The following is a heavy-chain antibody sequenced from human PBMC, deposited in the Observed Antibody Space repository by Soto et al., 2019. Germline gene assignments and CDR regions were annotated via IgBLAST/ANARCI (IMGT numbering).Heavy chain of an antibody. J-gene: IGHJ6*03. Sequence: EVQLVESGGGLVQPGGSLKLSCAASGFTFSGSAMHWVRQASGKGLEWVGRIRSKANNYATAYGASVNGRFTISRDDSKNTGYLQMNSLKTEDTAVYYCSRQASDFWSGKPQYYMDVWGKGTTVTVSS. V-gene: IGHV3-73*01. CDR2: IRSKANNYAT. CDR3: SRQASDFWSGKPQYYMDV. CDR1: GFTFSGSA. D-gene: IGHD3-3*01.